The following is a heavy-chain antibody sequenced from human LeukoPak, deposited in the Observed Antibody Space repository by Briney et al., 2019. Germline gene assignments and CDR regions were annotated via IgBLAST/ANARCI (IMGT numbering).Heavy chain of an antibody. Sequence: GASAKVSCKTSGYTFTNFDINWVRQATGQGLEWLGWMNPYTGKTGYAQKFQGRVTFTGDTSIRTAYMEVSSLTSEDTAVYYCARAPIPYYYDRSAYYSDYWGQGTLVTVSS. CDR3: ARAPIPYYYDRSAYYSDY. CDR1: GYTFTNFD. CDR2: MNPYTGKT. V-gene: IGHV1-8*03. J-gene: IGHJ4*02. D-gene: IGHD3-22*01.